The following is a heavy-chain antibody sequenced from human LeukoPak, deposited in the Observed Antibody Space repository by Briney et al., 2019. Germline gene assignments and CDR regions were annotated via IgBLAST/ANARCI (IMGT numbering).Heavy chain of an antibody. CDR2: ISWNNGFI. J-gene: IGHJ5*02. D-gene: IGHD3-10*01. CDR3: VKDSKLRALLPGSFET. V-gene: IGHV3-9*03. Sequence: GGPPRLSCAASGFKFDDYAMHWVRLRPGKGLEWVSGISWNNGFIEYVDSVKGRFTISRDNAKNSLYLQMDRLTTYDMGLYYCVKDSKLRALLPGSFETWGQGTLVTVSS. CDR1: GFKFDDYA.